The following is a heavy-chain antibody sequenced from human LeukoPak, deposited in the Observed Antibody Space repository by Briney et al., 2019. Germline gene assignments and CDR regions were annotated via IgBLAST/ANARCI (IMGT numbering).Heavy chain of an antibody. Sequence: PGGSLRLSCAASGFTFSSYAMSWVRQAPGKGLEWVSAISGSGGSTYYADSVKGRFTISRDNSKNTLYLQMNSLRAEDTAVYYCANSELRWLQTGGFDYWGQGTLVTVSS. CDR3: ANSELRWLQTGGFDY. D-gene: IGHD5-24*01. V-gene: IGHV3-23*01. CDR1: GFTFSSYA. J-gene: IGHJ4*02. CDR2: ISGSGGST.